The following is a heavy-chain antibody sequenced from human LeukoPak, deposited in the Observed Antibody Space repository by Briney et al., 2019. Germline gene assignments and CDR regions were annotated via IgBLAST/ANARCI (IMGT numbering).Heavy chain of an antibody. CDR3: ARISPLEDFDL. V-gene: IGHV3-21*01. CDR2: ISSSSSYI. J-gene: IGHJ4*02. CDR1: GFTFSSYS. Sequence: GGSLRLSCAASGFTFSSYSMNWVRQAPGKGLEWVSSISSSSSYIYYADSVKGRFTISRDNAKNSLYLQMNSLRAEDTAVYYCARISPLEDFDLWGQGTLVTVSS.